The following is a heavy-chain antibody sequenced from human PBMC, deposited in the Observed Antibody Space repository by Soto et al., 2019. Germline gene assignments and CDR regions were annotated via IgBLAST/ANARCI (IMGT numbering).Heavy chain of an antibody. Sequence: QVQLVQSGADVKEPGASVKVSCKASGYTLSDFYIQWVRQAPGQGLEWVAMINPDDGGTRYAQRFQGRVTVTRDTSSSTGYMEMTNLRSYDTALYYCARDRPHAWLDPWGQGTLVTVSS. V-gene: IGHV1-46*01. CDR3: ARDRPHAWLDP. CDR2: INPDDGGT. J-gene: IGHJ5*02. CDR1: GYTLSDFY.